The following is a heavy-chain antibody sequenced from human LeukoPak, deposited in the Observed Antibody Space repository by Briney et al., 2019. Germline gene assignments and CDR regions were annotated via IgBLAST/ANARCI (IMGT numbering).Heavy chain of an antibody. CDR2: INQDASVS. D-gene: IGHD3-16*01. CDR1: GFTFSDYW. CDR3: ARKVGDY. J-gene: IGHJ4*02. Sequence: GGSLRLSCAASGFTFSDYWMSWVRQAPGQGLEWVANINQDASVSHYIDSVKGRFTISRDNAKNSLFLQTNRLRAEDTALYYCARKVGDYWGQGTLVTVSS. V-gene: IGHV3-7*01.